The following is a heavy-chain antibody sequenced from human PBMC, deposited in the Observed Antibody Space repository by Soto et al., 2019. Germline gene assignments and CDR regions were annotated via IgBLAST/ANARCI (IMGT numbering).Heavy chain of an antibody. V-gene: IGHV1-18*01. J-gene: IGHJ6*03. CDR2: ISAYNGNT. CDR1: GYTFTTYG. CDR3: AREKLYYYYMDV. Sequence: ASVKVSCKASGYTFTTYGISWVRQAPGQGLEWMGWISAYNGNTNYAQKLQGRVTMTTDTSTSTAYMELRSLRSDDTAVYYCAREKLYYYYMDVWGKGTTVTVSS.